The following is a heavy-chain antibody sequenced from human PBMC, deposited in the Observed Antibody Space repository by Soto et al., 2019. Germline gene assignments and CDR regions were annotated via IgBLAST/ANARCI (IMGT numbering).Heavy chain of an antibody. Sequence: SGPTLVNPTQTLTLTCSFSGFSLSTNGVGVGWIRQPPGKALQWLALLYWDDDKRYRPSLKRRLSITKDTSKKQVVLTMTNMDPVDTATYYCAHLSGGSGNYSFDYWGQGTQVTVSS. J-gene: IGHJ4*02. CDR3: AHLSGGSGNYSFDY. CDR2: LYWDDDK. D-gene: IGHD3-10*01. CDR1: GFSLSTNGVG. V-gene: IGHV2-5*02.